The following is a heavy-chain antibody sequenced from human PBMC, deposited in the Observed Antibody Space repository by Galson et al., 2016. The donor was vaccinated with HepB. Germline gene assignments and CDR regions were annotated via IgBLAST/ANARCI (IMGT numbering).Heavy chain of an antibody. CDR2: IDWDDEE. Sequence: PALVKPTQTLTLTCTLSGFSLKSSGMCVSWIRQPPGKALEWLARIDWDDEEFYSASLKTRLTVSKDTSKNQVVLTMANMAPVDTATYYCARLYGMGADPYYFDFWGQGTPVTVSS. CDR3: ARLYGMGADPYYFDF. V-gene: IGHV2-70*17. CDR1: GFSLKSSGMC. J-gene: IGHJ4*02. D-gene: IGHD1-26*01.